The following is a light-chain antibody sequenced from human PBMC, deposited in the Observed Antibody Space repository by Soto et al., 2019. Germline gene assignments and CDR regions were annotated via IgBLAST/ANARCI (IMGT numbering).Light chain of an antibody. J-gene: IGLJ2*01. CDR2: DVT. Sequence: QSALTQPRSVSGSPGQSVTISCTGTSSDVGGYNYVSWYQQHPGKAPKFMIYDVTKRPSGVPDRFSGSKSDNTASLTISGLQAEDESDYFFCSYAGSYTVLFGGGTKLTVL. V-gene: IGLV2-11*01. CDR1: SSDVGGYNY. CDR3: CSYAGSYTVL.